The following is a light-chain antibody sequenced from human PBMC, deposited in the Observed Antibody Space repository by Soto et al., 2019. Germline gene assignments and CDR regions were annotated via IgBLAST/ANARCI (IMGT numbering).Light chain of an antibody. J-gene: IGKJ4*01. CDR3: LQDFHFPRG. CDR2: AAS. CDR1: QGIGND. V-gene: IGKV1-6*02. Sequence: AIQMTQSPSSLSASVGDRVTITCRASQGIGNDLAWYQQKPGKARKLLIYAASTLQSGLPSRFSGNGSGTDFSLTISSLQPGDLGSYYWLQDFHFPRGFGGGTKVEIK.